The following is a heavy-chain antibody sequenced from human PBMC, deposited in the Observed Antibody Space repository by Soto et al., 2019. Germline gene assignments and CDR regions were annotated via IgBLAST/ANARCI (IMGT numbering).Heavy chain of an antibody. CDR2: IYYSGST. D-gene: IGHD2-15*01. V-gene: IGHV4-31*03. CDR1: GGSISSGGYY. J-gene: IGHJ3*02. Sequence: QVQLQESGPGLVKPSQTLSLTCTVSGGSISSGGYYWSWIRQHPGKGLEWIGYIYYSGSTYYNPSLRSRVTLPVDTSKNQFPLKLSSVTAAETAVYYWAGRKGYCRGGSCYTGGGAFDIWGQGTMVTVSS. CDR3: AGRKGYCRGGSCYTGGGAFDI.